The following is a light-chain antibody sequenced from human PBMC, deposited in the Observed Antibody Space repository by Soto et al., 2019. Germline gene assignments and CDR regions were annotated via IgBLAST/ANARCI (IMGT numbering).Light chain of an antibody. V-gene: IGKV3-11*01. CDR1: QSISSY. J-gene: IGKJ4*01. CDR3: QQRSNWLT. Sequence: EIVLTQSPATLSLSPGERATLSCRASQSISSYLAWYQQKRGQAPRLLIYDASIRASGTPARFSGSGSGTDFTLTNSRLEPEDFAVYYCQQRSNWLTFGGGTKVEIK. CDR2: DAS.